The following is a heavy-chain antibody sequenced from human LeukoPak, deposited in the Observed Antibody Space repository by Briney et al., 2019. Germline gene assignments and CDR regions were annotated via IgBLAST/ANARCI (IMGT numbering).Heavy chain of an antibody. J-gene: IGHJ4*02. CDR3: ARGSSSNSWYFDY. V-gene: IGHV6-1*01. CDR1: GDSVSSNSAT. CDR2: TYYRSRWYN. D-gene: IGHD6-13*01. Sequence: SQTLSLTCAISGDSVSSNSATWTWIRQSPSRGLEWLGRTYYRSRWYNDYAVSVKSRITINPDTSRNQFSLQLNSVTPEDTAVYYCARGSSSNSWYFDYWGQGTLVTVSS.